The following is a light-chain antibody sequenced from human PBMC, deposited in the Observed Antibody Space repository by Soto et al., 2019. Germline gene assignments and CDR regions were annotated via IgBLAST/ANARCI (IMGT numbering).Light chain of an antibody. V-gene: IGKV1-39*01. CDR1: QSISDY. Sequence: DLQMTQSPSSLSASVGDRVTDTCRASQSISDYLNWYQQKPGKAPKLLIYAASSLQSGVPSRFSGSGSGTDFTRTISSLQPEDFATYYCQQSYSSPQTFGQGTKLEIK. CDR2: AAS. CDR3: QQSYSSPQT. J-gene: IGKJ2*01.